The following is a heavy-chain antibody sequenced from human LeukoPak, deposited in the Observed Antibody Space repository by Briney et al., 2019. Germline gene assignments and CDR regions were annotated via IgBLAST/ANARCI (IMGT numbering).Heavy chain of an antibody. V-gene: IGHV3-49*04. Sequence: GGSLRLSCTGSGFTFGDHAMSWVRQAPGKGLEWVGSIRSKAYRGTTEYAASVKGRFTISRDDSASIAYLQMNSLRTEDTAVYYCARGPIQLWIHNAMDVWGQGTTVTVSS. CDR2: IRSKAYRGTT. CDR1: GFTFGDHA. D-gene: IGHD5-18*01. J-gene: IGHJ6*02. CDR3: ARGPIQLWIHNAMDV.